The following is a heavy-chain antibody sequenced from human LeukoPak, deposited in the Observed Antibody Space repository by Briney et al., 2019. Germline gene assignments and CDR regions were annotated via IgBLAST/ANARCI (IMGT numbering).Heavy chain of an antibody. J-gene: IGHJ4*02. CDR3: ARNRYGGNSGGDYFDY. D-gene: IGHD4-23*01. V-gene: IGHV4-30-2*01. Sequence: LRLSCAASGFTFSSYAMSWVRQAPGKGLEWIGYIYPTGKTYYNPSLKSRVTISVDTSNNEFSLELSSVTAADTAVYYCARNRYGGNSGGDYFDYWGQGTLVTVSA. CDR2: IYPTGKT. CDR1: GFTFSSYA.